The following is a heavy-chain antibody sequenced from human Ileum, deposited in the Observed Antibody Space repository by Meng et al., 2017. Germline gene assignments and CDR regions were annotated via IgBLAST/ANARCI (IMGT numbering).Heavy chain of an antibody. CDR2: IDHLGIA. CDR3: ARHGGYYQDF. V-gene: IGHV4-4*02. CDR1: GSSMSVVSY. D-gene: IGHD4-23*01. Sequence: QVQWQEPGPGLVKASETLSLTFSVSGSSMSVVSYWSWVRQSPGKGLEWIGQIDHLGIAYYKPSLKSRVTMSIDQSKSQFSLRLTSVSAADTAVYYCARHGGYYQDFWGQGTLVTVSS. J-gene: IGHJ4*02.